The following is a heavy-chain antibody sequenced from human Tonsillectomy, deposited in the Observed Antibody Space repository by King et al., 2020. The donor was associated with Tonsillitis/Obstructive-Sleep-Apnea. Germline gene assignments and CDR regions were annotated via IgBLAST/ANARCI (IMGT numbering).Heavy chain of an antibody. CDR2: SRPNNGDT. Sequence: QLVQSGAEVKKPGASVKVSCKASGYTFTSYDITWVRRAPGQGLEWMGWSRPNNGDTNYAQKLQGRVTMTSDTSTSTAYMELRSLRSDDTAVYYCARDYYDSSGYYHGYFQHWGQGTLVTVSS. J-gene: IGHJ1*01. D-gene: IGHD3-22*01. CDR3: ARDYYDSSGYYHGYFQH. V-gene: IGHV1-18*01. CDR1: GYTFTSYD.